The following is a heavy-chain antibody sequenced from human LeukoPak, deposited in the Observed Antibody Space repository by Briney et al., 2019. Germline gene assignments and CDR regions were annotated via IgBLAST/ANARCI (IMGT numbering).Heavy chain of an antibody. Sequence: ASVKVSCKASGYTFTGYYMHWVRQAPGQGLEWMGWINPNSGGTNYAQKFQGRVTMTRDTSISTVYMELSSLRSEDTAVYYCARDADYYDSSGYYPRKSYYYYYGMDVWGQGTTVTVSS. D-gene: IGHD3-22*01. V-gene: IGHV1-2*02. CDR1: GYTFTGYY. J-gene: IGHJ6*02. CDR3: ARDADYYDSSGYYPRKSYYYYYGMDV. CDR2: INPNSGGT.